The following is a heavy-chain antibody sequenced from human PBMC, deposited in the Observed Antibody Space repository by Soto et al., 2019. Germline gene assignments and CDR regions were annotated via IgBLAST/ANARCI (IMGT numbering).Heavy chain of an antibody. CDR2: IYYSGST. J-gene: IGHJ4*02. CDR1: GGSISSGDYY. CDR3: ARGSLLWFGEFVGYFDY. D-gene: IGHD3-10*01. V-gene: IGHV4-30-4*01. Sequence: LSLTCTVSGGSISSGDYYWSWIRQPPGKGLEWIGYIYYSGSTYYNPSLKSRVTISVDTSKNQFSLKLSSVTAADTAVYYCARGSLLWFGEFVGYFDYWGQGTLVTVSS.